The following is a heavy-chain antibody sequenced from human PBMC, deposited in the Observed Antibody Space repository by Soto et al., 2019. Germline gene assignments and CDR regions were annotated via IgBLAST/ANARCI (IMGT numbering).Heavy chain of an antibody. CDR3: LKCYDNSVYYAY. CDR1: GFTHRDYW. J-gene: IGHJ4*02. V-gene: IGHV3-7*02. Sequence: GGSLRLSCAASGFTHRDYWMRWVRQAPGKGLEWVASINQDGSEKFYVGSVKGRFTVSRDNAKNSLYLQMNSLRVEDTAMYSWLKCYDNSVYYAYWGRGTLVTVSS. D-gene: IGHD3-22*01. CDR2: INQDGSEK.